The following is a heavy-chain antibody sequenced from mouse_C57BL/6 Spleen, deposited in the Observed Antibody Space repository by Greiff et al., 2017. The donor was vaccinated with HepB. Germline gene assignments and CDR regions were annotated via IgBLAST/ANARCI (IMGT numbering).Heavy chain of an antibody. CDR1: GFNIKDYY. V-gene: IGHV14-2*01. J-gene: IGHJ3*01. Sequence: EVKVVESGAELVKPGASVKLSCTASGFNIKDYYMHWVKQRTEQGLEWIGRIDPEDGETKYAPKFQGKATITADTSSNTAYLQLSSLTSEDTAVYYCASPIYYGNHEGFAYWGQGTLVTVSA. D-gene: IGHD2-1*01. CDR3: ASPIYYGNHEGFAY. CDR2: IDPEDGET.